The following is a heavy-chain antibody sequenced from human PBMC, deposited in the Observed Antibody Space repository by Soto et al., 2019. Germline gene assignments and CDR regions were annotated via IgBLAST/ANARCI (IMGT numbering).Heavy chain of an antibody. Sequence: SVKVSCKASGFTFTSSAVQWVRQARGQRLEWIGWIVVGSGNTNYAQKFQERVTITRDMSTSTAYMELSSLRSEDTAVYYCAAVGLGYCSGGSCYPPYWGQGTLVTVS. CDR2: IVVGSGNT. J-gene: IGHJ4*02. CDR3: AAVGLGYCSGGSCYPPY. D-gene: IGHD2-15*01. V-gene: IGHV1-58*01. CDR1: GFTFTSSA.